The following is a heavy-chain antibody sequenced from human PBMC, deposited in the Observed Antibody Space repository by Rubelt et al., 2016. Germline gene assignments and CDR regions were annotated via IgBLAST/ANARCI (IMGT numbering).Heavy chain of an antibody. CDR1: GYTFATYY. D-gene: IGHD2-21*02. J-gene: IGHJ4*01. Sequence: QVQLVQSGAEVKKPGASVQVSCKASGYTFATYYIHWVRQAPGQGLEWMGVITPSGGSTVYVTKFQGRVTMTSDTSTGTVYMELNRLISEETAGYYCARCYDCTLKFDYWGHGTLVTVSS. CDR3: ARCYDCTLKFDY. CDR2: ITPSGGST. V-gene: IGHV1-46*01.